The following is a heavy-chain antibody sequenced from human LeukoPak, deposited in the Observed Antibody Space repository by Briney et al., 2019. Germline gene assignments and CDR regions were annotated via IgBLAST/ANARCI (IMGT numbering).Heavy chain of an antibody. Sequence: GGSLSLSCAASGFTFSSYALTWVRQAPVKGLEWFSPISGSDGSTYYADSVKGRFTISRDDSQNTLYLQMNSLSAEDTAVYYCAKVETSGGANCYALDYWGQGTLVTVSS. V-gene: IGHV3-23*01. CDR1: GFTFSSYA. D-gene: IGHD2-2*01. CDR3: AKVETSGGANCYALDY. J-gene: IGHJ4*02. CDR2: ISGSDGST.